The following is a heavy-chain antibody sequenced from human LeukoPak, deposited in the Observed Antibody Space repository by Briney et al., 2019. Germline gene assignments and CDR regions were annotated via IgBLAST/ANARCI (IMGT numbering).Heavy chain of an antibody. V-gene: IGHV4-39*07. Sequence: SETLSLTCTVSGGSISSRGYYWGWIRQPPGKGLEWIGSIYYSGNTYYNPSLKSRVTISVDTSKNQFSLKLSSVTAADTAVYYCARERSGSLPATNTWGWFDPWGQGTLVTVSS. CDR3: ARERSGSLPATNTWGWFDP. CDR1: GGSISSRGYY. J-gene: IGHJ5*02. D-gene: IGHD2-2*01. CDR2: IYYSGNT.